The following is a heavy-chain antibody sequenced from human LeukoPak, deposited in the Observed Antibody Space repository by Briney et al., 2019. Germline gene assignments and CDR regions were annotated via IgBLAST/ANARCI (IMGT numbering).Heavy chain of an antibody. Sequence: PGGALRLSCAASGFTFSSYAMSWVRQAPGKGLEWVSAISGSGGSTYYADSVRGRVTISRDNSKNTLYLQMNSLRADDTAVYYCAKDTAVAGPEDYWGQGTLVTVSS. CDR1: GFTFSSYA. CDR2: ISGSGGST. D-gene: IGHD6-19*01. CDR3: AKDTAVAGPEDY. V-gene: IGHV3-23*01. J-gene: IGHJ4*02.